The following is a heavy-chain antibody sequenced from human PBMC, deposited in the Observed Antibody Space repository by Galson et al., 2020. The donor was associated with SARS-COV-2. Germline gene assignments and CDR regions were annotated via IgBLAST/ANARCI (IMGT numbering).Heavy chain of an antibody. V-gene: IGHV3-30*02. D-gene: IGHD4-4*01. CDR3: AKELST. J-gene: IGHJ4*02. Sequence: GGSLRLSCTASGFTFSDYGMHWVRQAPGKGLEWVAFIRNDGSDKYYADSVKGRFTISRDSSKSTLYLQMNSLRPDDTAVYYYAKELSTGGQGTLVTVSS. CDR1: GFTFSDYG. CDR2: IRNDGSDK.